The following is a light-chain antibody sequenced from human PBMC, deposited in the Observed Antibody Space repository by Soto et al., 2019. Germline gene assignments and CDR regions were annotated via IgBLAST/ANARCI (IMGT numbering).Light chain of an antibody. CDR2: DAS. V-gene: IGKV1-5*01. Sequence: DVQMTQSPSTLSASIGERITISCRASQSISNLLAWYQQKPGKAPKLLIYDASTLESGVPSRFRGSGSGTEFTLTISSLQPDDFASYFCRQYNTYSWTFGQGTKVEIK. J-gene: IGKJ1*01. CDR1: QSISNL. CDR3: RQYNTYSWT.